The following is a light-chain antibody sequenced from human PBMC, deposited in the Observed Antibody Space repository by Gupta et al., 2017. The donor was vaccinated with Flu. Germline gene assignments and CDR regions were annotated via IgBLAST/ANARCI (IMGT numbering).Light chain of an antibody. CDR1: QDIINS. V-gene: IGKV1-16*01. CDR3: QQQKNSPYS. Sequence: PSSLSAYVGDRGTITCRASQDIINSFSCFQQQPRKAPKSLIFAASRMQSGVPSRFIGSSAGTDFSLTITSLQPEDFATYYCQQQKNSPYSFGRGTKVDV. CDR2: AAS. J-gene: IGKJ3*01.